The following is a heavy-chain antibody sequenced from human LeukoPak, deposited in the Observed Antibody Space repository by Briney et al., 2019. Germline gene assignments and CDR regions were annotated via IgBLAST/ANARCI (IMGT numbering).Heavy chain of an antibody. CDR2: ISAYNGNT. CDR3: ARDSGGLMPYDY. J-gene: IGHJ4*02. D-gene: IGHD4-23*01. Sequence: ASVTVSCKASGYTFTSYGISWVRQAPGQGLEWMGWISAYNGNTNYAQKLQGRITLTTDTSTSTANMELRSLRSDDTAIYYCARDSGGLMPYDYWGPGTLVTVSS. V-gene: IGHV1-18*01. CDR1: GYTFTSYG.